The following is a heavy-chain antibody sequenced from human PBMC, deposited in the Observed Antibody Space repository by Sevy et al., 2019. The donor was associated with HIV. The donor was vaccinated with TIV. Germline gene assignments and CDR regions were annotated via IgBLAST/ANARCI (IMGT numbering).Heavy chain of an antibody. CDR2: ISGSGGST. D-gene: IGHD1-26*01. V-gene: IGHV3-23*01. CDR3: AKSGRVYYYYMDV. J-gene: IGHJ6*03. Sequence: GGSLRLSCAASGLTFSSYAMSWVRQAPGKGLEWVSGISGSGGSTYYADSVKGRFTISRDNSKNTRYLQMNSLRAEDTAVYYCAKSGRVYYYYMDVWGKGTTVTVSS. CDR1: GLTFSSYA.